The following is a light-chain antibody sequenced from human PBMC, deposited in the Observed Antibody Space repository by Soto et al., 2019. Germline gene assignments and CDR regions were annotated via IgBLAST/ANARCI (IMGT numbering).Light chain of an antibody. CDR2: EGS. J-gene: IGLJ1*01. CDR1: SSDVGSYNL. Sequence: QSALTQPASVSGSPGQSITISCTGTSSDVGSYNLVSWYQHHPGNTPKLMIYEGSRRPSGVSNRFSGSKSGSTASLIISRLQTEDEADYYCVSYTSSTTYVFGTGTKLTVL. V-gene: IGLV2-14*02. CDR3: VSYTSSTTYV.